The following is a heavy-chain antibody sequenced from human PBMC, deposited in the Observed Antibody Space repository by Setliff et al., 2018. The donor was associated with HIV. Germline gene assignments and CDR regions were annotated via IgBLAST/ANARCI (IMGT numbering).Heavy chain of an antibody. D-gene: IGHD3-22*01. J-gene: IGHJ6*03. CDR3: ECSGDYRSVLNYYYMDV. CDR2: ISSSSSTI. CDR1: GFTFSFYT. V-gene: IGHV3-48*01. Sequence: PGGSLRLSCAASGFTFSFYTMNWVRQAPGKGLEWVSYISSSSSTIYYAGSVRCRFTISRDNAKNYLYLQMNSLRAEDTAVYYCECSGDYRSVLNYYYMDVWGKGTTVTVSS.